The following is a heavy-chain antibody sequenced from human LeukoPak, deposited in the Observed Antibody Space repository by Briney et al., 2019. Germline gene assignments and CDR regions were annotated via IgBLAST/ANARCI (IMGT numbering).Heavy chain of an antibody. CDR3: ARAPNELELRSNYYYYMDV. V-gene: IGHV1-18*01. D-gene: IGHD1-7*01. Sequence: GASVKVSCKASGYTFTSYGISWVRQAPGQGLEWMGWISAYNGNTSYAQKLQGRVTMTTDTSTSTAYMELRSLRSDDTAVYYCARAPNELELRSNYYYYMDVWGKGTTVTVSS. CDR1: GYTFTSYG. CDR2: ISAYNGNT. J-gene: IGHJ6*03.